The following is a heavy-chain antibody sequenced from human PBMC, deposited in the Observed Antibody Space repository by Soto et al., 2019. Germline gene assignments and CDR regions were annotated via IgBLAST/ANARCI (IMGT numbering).Heavy chain of an antibody. D-gene: IGHD2-2*01. CDR1: GFTFSSYS. Sequence: PGGSLRLSCAASGFTFSSYSMNWVRQAPGKGLEWVSSISSSSSYIYYADSVKGRFTISRDNAKNSLYLQMNSLRAEDTAVYYCARDWQYQLLCYYYYYGMDVWGQGTTVTSP. V-gene: IGHV3-21*01. CDR3: ARDWQYQLLCYYYYYGMDV. CDR2: ISSSSSYI. J-gene: IGHJ6*02.